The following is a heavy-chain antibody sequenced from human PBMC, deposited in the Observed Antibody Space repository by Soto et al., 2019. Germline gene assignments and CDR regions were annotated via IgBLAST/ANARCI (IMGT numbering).Heavy chain of an antibody. CDR1: GFTFSSYG. Sequence: QVQLVESGGGVVQPGRSLRLSCAASGFTFSSYGMHWVRQAPGKGLEWVAVIWYDGSNKYYADSVKGRFTISRDNSKNTLYLQMNSLRAEETAVYYCATPSRDGYNGLVDLDYWGQGTLVTVSS. CDR2: IWYDGSNK. CDR3: ATPSRDGYNGLVDLDY. D-gene: IGHD5-12*01. V-gene: IGHV3-33*01. J-gene: IGHJ4*02.